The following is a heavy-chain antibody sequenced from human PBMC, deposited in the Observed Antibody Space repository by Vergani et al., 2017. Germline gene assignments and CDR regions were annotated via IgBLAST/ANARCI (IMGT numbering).Heavy chain of an antibody. D-gene: IGHD2-2*01. CDR1: VFTFSLSS. V-gene: IGHV3-74*01. Sequence: EVQLVESGGGLVQPGGSLTLSCPASVFTFSLSSMHWVPPPPGKGLVWCSRLNSDGSSTSYADSVKGRFTISRDNAKNTLYLQMNSLRAEDTAVYYCARVGIVVVPAAPFDYWGQGTLVTVSS. J-gene: IGHJ4*02. CDR3: ARVGIVVVPAAPFDY. CDR2: LNSDGSST.